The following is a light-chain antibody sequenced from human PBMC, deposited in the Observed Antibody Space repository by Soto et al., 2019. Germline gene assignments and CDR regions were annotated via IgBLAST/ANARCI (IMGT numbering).Light chain of an antibody. J-gene: IGKJ1*01. Sequence: IVMTQSPATLSVSPWERATLSCRASQSIDSRYLGWYQQKPGQAPRLLIYGASNRATGIPDRFSGSGSGTDFTLTISRLEPEDFAVYYCQQYGSSGTFGQGTKVDIK. CDR2: GAS. V-gene: IGKV3-20*01. CDR3: QQYGSSGT. CDR1: QSIDSRY.